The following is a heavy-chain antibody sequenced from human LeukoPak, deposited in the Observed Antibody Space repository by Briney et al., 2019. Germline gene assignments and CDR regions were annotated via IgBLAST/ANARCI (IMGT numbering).Heavy chain of an antibody. D-gene: IGHD4-17*01. Sequence: PGGSLRVSCAASGFTFSSYGLHWVRQAPGKGLEWVAFIRYDGSNKYYADSVKGRFTISRDNSKNTLYLQMNSLRAEDTAVYYCAKGDDCGDNLDYWGQGTLVTVCS. CDR2: IRYDGSNK. CDR3: AKGDDCGDNLDY. J-gene: IGHJ4*02. V-gene: IGHV3-30*02. CDR1: GFTFSSYG.